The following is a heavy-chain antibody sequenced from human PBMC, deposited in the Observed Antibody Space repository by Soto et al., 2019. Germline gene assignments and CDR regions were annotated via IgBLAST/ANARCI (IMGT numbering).Heavy chain of an antibody. J-gene: IGHJ5*02. V-gene: IGHV4-4*02. CDR2: MHHSGAT. D-gene: IGHD3-22*01. Sequence: QVQLQESGPGLMKPSGTLSLTCAVSGVSISSSHWWTWVRQPPEKGLQWIGEMHHSGATNYNPSLTSRINTSVGKAKNQFSRQPPSVTAAATAVYSCARGYYDRSGYYLDPWGQGTLVTVSS. CDR3: ARGYYDRSGYYLDP. CDR1: GVSISSSHW.